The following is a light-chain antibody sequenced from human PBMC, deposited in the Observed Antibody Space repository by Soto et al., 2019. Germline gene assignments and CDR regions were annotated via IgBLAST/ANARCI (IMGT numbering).Light chain of an antibody. CDR3: QQYNNWPWT. V-gene: IGKV1-5*03. CDR2: KAS. CDR1: QSVRGR. Sequence: DIRMTQSPSTLAGSVGDRVAIACRASQSVRGRLAWYQQKPGKAPKLLIYKASTLNSGVPSRFSGSGSGTDFTLTTSSLQSEDFAVYYCQQYNNWPWTFGQGTKVDIK. J-gene: IGKJ1*01.